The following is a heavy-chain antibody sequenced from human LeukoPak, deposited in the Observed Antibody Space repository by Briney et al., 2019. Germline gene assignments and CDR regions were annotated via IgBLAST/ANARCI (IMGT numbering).Heavy chain of an antibody. J-gene: IGHJ4*02. CDR1: GFTFGDYA. Sequence: GGSLRLSCTASGFTFGDYAMTWVRQAPGKGLEWVGFIRSEAYGGTPEYAASVKGRFTISRDDSKSIAYQQMNSLKTEDTAVYYCTRDQTPYYWGQGTLVTVSS. CDR2: IRSEAYGGTP. V-gene: IGHV3-49*04. CDR3: TRDQTPYY.